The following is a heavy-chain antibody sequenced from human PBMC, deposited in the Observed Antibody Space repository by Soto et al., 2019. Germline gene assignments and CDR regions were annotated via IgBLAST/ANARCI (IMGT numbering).Heavy chain of an antibody. CDR2: INPSGGST. V-gene: IGHV1-46*01. D-gene: IGHD4-17*01. CDR1: GYTFTSYY. J-gene: IGHJ4*02. Sequence: QVQLVQSGAEVKKPGASVKVSCKASGYTFTSYYMHWVRQAPGQGLEWMGIINPSGGSTSYAQKFQGRVTMTRDTSTSTVYMELSSLRSEDTAVNYCARTLGATVTETGARDYWGQGTLVTVSS. CDR3: ARTLGATVTETGARDY.